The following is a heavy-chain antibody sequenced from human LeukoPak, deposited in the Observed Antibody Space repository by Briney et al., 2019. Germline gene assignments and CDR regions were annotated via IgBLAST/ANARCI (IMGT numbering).Heavy chain of an antibody. Sequence: GGSLRLSCAASGFTFSSYAMSWGRQAPGKGLEWVSSISGSGGSTYYADSVKGRFTISRGNSKNTLYLQMNSLRAEDTAVYYCAKDYDDRFDYFDYWGQGTLVTVSS. CDR1: GFTFSSYA. J-gene: IGHJ4*02. CDR2: ISGSGGST. V-gene: IGHV3-23*01. D-gene: IGHD4-17*01. CDR3: AKDYDDRFDYFDY.